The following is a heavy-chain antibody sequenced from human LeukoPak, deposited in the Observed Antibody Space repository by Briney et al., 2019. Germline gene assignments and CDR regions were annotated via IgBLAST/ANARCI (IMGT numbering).Heavy chain of an antibody. CDR3: ARGKDVNSGWYGPLDY. CDR1: GFTFSSYA. D-gene: IGHD6-19*01. V-gene: IGHV3-30-3*01. J-gene: IGHJ4*02. Sequence: PGGSLRLSCAASGFTFSSYAMHWVRQAPGKGLEWVAVISYDGSNKYYADSVKGRFTISRDNSKNTLYLQTNSLRTEDTAVYYCARGKDVNSGWYGPLDYWGQGTLVTVSS. CDR2: ISYDGSNK.